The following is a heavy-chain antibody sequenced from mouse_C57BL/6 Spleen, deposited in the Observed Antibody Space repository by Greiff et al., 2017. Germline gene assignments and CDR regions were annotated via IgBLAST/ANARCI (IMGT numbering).Heavy chain of an antibody. D-gene: IGHD1-1*01. CDR3: AKITTVVGGYAMDY. CDR2: ISNLAYSI. J-gene: IGHJ4*01. CDR1: GFTFSDYG. Sequence: EVMLVESGGGLVQPGGSLKLSCAASGFTFSDYGMAWVRQAPRTGPEWVAFISNLAYSIYYADTVTGRFTISRENAKNTLYLEMSSLRSEDTAMYYCAKITTVVGGYAMDYWGQGTSVTVSS. V-gene: IGHV5-15*01.